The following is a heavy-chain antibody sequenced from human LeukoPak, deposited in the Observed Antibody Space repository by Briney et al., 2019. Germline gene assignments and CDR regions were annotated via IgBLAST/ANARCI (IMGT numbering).Heavy chain of an antibody. J-gene: IGHJ3*02. Sequence: GGSLRLSCAASGFTFSSYAMSWVRQAPGKGLEWVTAISGSGGSTYYADSVKGRFTISRDNSKNTLYLQMNSLRAEDTAVYYCAKDLFHYDSSGYYTDAFDIWGQGTMVTVSS. CDR1: GFTFSSYA. D-gene: IGHD3-22*01. V-gene: IGHV3-23*01. CDR2: ISGSGGST. CDR3: AKDLFHYDSSGYYTDAFDI.